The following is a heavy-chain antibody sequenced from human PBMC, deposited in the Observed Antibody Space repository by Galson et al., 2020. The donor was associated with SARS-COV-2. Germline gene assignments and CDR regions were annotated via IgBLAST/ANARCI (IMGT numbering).Heavy chain of an antibody. CDR2: IYPGDSDT. CDR3: ARLTYYYGSGSYYYYYGMDV. V-gene: IGHV5-51*01. D-gene: IGHD3-10*01. J-gene: IGHJ6*02. CDR1: GYSFTSYW. Sequence: GESLKIPCQGSGYSFTSYWIGWVRQMPGKGLEWMGIIYPGDSDTRYSPSFQGQVTLSADKSISTAYLQWSSLKASDTAMYYCARLTYYYGSGSYYYYYGMDVWGQGTTVTVSS.